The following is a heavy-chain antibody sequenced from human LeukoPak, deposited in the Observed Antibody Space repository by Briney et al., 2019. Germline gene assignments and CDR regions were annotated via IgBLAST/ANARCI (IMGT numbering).Heavy chain of an antibody. J-gene: IGHJ4*02. V-gene: IGHV3-66*02. CDR1: GFSVSSNY. Sequence: GGSLRLSCAASGFSVSSNYMSWVRQAPGKGLAWVSVIYGGGTTYYADSVKGRFTISRDNSKNTLYLQLNSLRAEAPAVYYCARALPFGGYFDYWGQGTLVTVSS. CDR3: ARALPFGGYFDY. D-gene: IGHD3-10*01. CDR2: IYGGGTT.